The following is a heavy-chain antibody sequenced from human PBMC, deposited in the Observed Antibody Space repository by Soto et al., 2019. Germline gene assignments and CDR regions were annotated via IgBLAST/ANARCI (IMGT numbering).Heavy chain of an antibody. V-gene: IGHV4-30-2*01. CDR2: IYHSGST. D-gene: IGHD7-27*01. CDR3: ASEAPGCPPFDY. Sequence: SETLSLTCAVSGGSISSGGYSWSWIRQPPGKGLEWIGYIYHSGSTYYNPSLKSRVTISVDRSKNQFSLKLSSVTAADTAVYYCASEAPGCPPFDYWGQGTLVTVSS. J-gene: IGHJ4*02. CDR1: GGSISSGGYS.